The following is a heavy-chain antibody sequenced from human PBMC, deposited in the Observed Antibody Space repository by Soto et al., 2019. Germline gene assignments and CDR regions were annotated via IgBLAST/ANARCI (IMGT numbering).Heavy chain of an antibody. D-gene: IGHD6-13*01. CDR1: GFTFSSYG. J-gene: IGHJ4*02. CDR2: ISYDGSNK. CDR3: AFPGIAAVDYYFDY. Sequence: QVQLVESGGGVVQPGRSLRLSCAASGFTFSSYGMHWVRQAPGKGLEWVAVISYDGSNKYYADSVKGRFTISRDNSKYTLYLQMNSLRAEDTAVYYCAFPGIAAVDYYFDYWGQGSLVTVSS. V-gene: IGHV3-30*03.